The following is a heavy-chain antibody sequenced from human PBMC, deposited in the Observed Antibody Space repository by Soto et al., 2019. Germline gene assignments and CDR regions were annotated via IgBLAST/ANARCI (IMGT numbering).Heavy chain of an antibody. CDR1: GGSFSGYY. Sequence: SETLSLTCAVYGGSFSGYYWSWIRQPPGKGLEWIGEINYSGSTNYNPSLKRRGTISVDTSTNQFSLKLSSVTAADTAVYYCARVAGKQRLQCFGELRRLGYGMDVWGQGTMVTVSS. J-gene: IGHJ6*02. V-gene: IGHV4-34*01. CDR2: INYSGST. D-gene: IGHD3-10*01. CDR3: ARVAGKQRLQCFGELRRLGYGMDV.